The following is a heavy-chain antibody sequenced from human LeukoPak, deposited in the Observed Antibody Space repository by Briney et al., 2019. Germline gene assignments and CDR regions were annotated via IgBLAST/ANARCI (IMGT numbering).Heavy chain of an antibody. V-gene: IGHV1-69*01. Sequence: GSSVKVSCKASGGTFSSYAISWVRQAPGQGLEWMGGIIPIFGTANYAQKFQGRVTITADESTSTAYMELSSLRSEDTAVYYCARAHYYGSGGYNWFDPWGQGTLVTVSS. CDR2: IIPIFGTA. D-gene: IGHD3-10*01. CDR3: ARAHYYGSGGYNWFDP. CDR1: GGTFSSYA. J-gene: IGHJ5*02.